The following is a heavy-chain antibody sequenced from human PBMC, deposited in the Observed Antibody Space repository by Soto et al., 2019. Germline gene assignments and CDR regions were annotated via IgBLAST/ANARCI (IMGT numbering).Heavy chain of an antibody. CDR2: INPNSGGT. V-gene: IGHV1-2*04. CDR1: GYTFTGYY. D-gene: IGHD6-6*01. CDR3: ARESSSGLYNFDI. Sequence: ASVKVSCKASGYTFTGYYMHWVRQAPGQGLEWMGWINPNSGGTNYAQKFQGWVNMTRDTSISTAYMELSRLRSDDTAVYYCARESSSGLYNFDIWGQGTMVTVSS. J-gene: IGHJ3*02.